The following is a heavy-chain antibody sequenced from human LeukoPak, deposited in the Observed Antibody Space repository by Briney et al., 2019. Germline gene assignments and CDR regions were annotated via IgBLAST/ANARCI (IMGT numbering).Heavy chain of an antibody. CDR3: ARPIRTTGQEGGY. Sequence: SVKVSCKASGGTFSSYAVSWVRQAPGQGLEWMGGIIPIFDTANYAQKLQGRVTMTTDTSTSTAYMELRSLRSDDTAVYYCARPIRTTGQEGGYWGQGTLVTVSS. V-gene: IGHV1-69*05. CDR2: IIPIFDTA. J-gene: IGHJ4*02. CDR1: GGTFSSYA. D-gene: IGHD1-14*01.